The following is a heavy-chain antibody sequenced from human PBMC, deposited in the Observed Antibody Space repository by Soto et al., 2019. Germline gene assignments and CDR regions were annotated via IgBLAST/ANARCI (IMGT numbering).Heavy chain of an antibody. V-gene: IGHV1-18*01. Sequence: ASVKVSFKASGYHFISYGFTWVRQAPGQGLEWMGWISAYNGNTKYGQKFQGRVSMTTDTSTSAAYMELRSLRSDDTAVYYCARAQYCSGGTCHFDYWGQGTLVTVSS. CDR1: GYHFISYG. CDR2: ISAYNGNT. D-gene: IGHD2-15*01. CDR3: ARAQYCSGGTCHFDY. J-gene: IGHJ4*01.